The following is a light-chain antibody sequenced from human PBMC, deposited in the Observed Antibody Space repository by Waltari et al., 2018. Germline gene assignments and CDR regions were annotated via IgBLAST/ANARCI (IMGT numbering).Light chain of an antibody. J-gene: IGKJ5*01. Sequence: IQLTQSPSSLSASVGDRVTITCRASQGISSNLAWYQQKPGNAPKLLISAASTLQSGVPLRFSGSGSGTEFTLTISSLQPEDFATDYCQQLNSYPITFGQGTRLEIK. CDR1: QGISSN. CDR2: AAS. V-gene: IGKV1-9*01. CDR3: QQLNSYPIT.